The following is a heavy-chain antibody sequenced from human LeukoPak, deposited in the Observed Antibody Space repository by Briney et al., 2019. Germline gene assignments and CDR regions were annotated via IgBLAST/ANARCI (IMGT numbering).Heavy chain of an antibody. D-gene: IGHD3-22*01. V-gene: IGHV1-69*05. Sequence: GSSVKVSCKASGGTFSSYAISWVRQAPGQGLEWMGRIIPIFGTANYAQKFQGRVTITTDESTSTAYMELSSLRSEDTAVYYCARTVIGFIVMGYYYYYMDVWGKGTTVTVSS. J-gene: IGHJ6*03. CDR1: GGTFSSYA. CDR3: ARTVIGFIVMGYYYYYMDV. CDR2: IIPIFGTA.